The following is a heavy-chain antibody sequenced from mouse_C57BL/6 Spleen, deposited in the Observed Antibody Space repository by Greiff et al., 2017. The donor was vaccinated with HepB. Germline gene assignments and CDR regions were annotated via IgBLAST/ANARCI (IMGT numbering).Heavy chain of an antibody. D-gene: IGHD1-1*01. CDR2: INPNNGGT. V-gene: IGHV1-26*01. Sequence: EVQLQQSGPELVKPGASVKISCKASGYTFTDYYMNWVKQSHGKSLEWIGDINPNNGGTSYNQKFKGKATWTVDKSSSTAYMELRSLTSEDSAVYYCARPYYGSSSFAYWGKGTLVTVSA. CDR3: ARPYYGSSSFAY. CDR1: GYTFTDYY. J-gene: IGHJ3*01.